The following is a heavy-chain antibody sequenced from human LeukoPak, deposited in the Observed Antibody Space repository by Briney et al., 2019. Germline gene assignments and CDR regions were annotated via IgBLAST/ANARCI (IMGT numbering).Heavy chain of an antibody. CDR1: GFTFSSYA. CDR3: AKDGVTYYYDSSGLYYFDY. Sequence: GGSLRLSCAASGFTFSSYAMSWVRQAPGKGLEWVSAISGSGGSTYYADSVKGRFTISRDNSKNTLYLQMNSLRAKDTAVYYCAKDGVTYYYDSSGLYYFDYWGQGTLVTVSS. CDR2: ISGSGGST. V-gene: IGHV3-23*01. D-gene: IGHD3-22*01. J-gene: IGHJ4*02.